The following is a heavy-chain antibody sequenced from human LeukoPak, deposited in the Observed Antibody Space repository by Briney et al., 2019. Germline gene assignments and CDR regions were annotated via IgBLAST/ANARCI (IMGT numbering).Heavy chain of an antibody. CDR1: GYSFTAYS. CDR3: ARLGTGYSLAY. CDR2: IHPHSGGT. Sequence: GASVKVSCKASGYSFTAYSIVWGRQAPGQGLEWMGWIHPHSGGTEYVKKFHGRVTMTRDTSISTAYMEVDSLGNDDAAVYYCARLGTGYSLAYWGQGTLVTVSS. V-gene: IGHV1-2*02. J-gene: IGHJ4*02. D-gene: IGHD5-18*01.